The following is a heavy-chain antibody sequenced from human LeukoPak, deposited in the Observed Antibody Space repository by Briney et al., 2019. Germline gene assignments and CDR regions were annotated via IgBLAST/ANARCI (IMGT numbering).Heavy chain of an antibody. D-gene: IGHD6-13*01. V-gene: IGHV1-69*01. CDR1: GGTFSNFI. Sequence: SVKVSCKASGGTFSNFIITWVRQAPGQGLEWMGGIIPILGSANYAQKFQGRVTITADESTSTSYMDLSSLRSEDTAVYYCARGHSSSWKVFDYWGQGTLVTVSS. CDR3: ARGHSSSWKVFDY. J-gene: IGHJ4*02. CDR2: IIPILGSA.